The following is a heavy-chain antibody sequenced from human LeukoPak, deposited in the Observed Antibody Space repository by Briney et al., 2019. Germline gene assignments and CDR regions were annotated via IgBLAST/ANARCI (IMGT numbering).Heavy chain of an antibody. V-gene: IGHV1-69*13. CDR3: ARTGRDYYYYMDV. CDR2: IIPIFGTA. D-gene: IGHD3-10*01. CDR1: GGTFSNYA. Sequence: ASVKASCKASGGTFSNYAISWVRQAPGQGLEWMGGIIPIFGTANYAQKFQGRVTITADESTSTAYMELSSLRSEDTAVYYCARTGRDYYYYMDVWGKGTTVTVSS. J-gene: IGHJ6*03.